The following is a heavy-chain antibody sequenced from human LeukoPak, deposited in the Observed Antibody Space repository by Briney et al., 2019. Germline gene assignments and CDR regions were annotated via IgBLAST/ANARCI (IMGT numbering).Heavy chain of an antibody. D-gene: IGHD5-12*01. CDR1: GGSISSNNW. CDR3: ARGPGGYDD. V-gene: IGHV4-4*02. J-gene: IGHJ4*02. Sequence: SETLSLTCAFFGGSISSNNWWSWVRQPPGKGLEWIGEIYHSGSTNYNPSLKSRVTISVDKSQNQFSLKLSSVTAADTAVYYCARGPGGYDDWGQGTLVTVSS. CDR2: IYHSGST.